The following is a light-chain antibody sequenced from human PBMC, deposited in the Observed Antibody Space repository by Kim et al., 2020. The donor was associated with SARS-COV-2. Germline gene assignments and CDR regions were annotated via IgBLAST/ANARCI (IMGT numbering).Light chain of an antibody. CDR2: QDS. CDR1: KLGDKY. CDR3: QAWDSSTAV. J-gene: IGLJ2*01. Sequence: GSPGQTASIPCSGDKLGDKYACWYQQKPGQSPVLVIYQDSKRPSGIPERFSGSNSGNTATLTISGTQAMDEADYYCQAWDSSTAVFGGGTQLTVL. V-gene: IGLV3-1*01.